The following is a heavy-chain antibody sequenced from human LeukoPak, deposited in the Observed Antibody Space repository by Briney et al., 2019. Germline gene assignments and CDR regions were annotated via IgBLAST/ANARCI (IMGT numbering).Heavy chain of an antibody. J-gene: IGHJ6*03. D-gene: IGHD3-16*01. CDR1: GGSISSGGYY. Sequence: SETLSLTCTVSGGSISSGGYYWSWIRQHPGKGLERIGYIYYSGSTYYNPSLKSRVTISVDTSKNQFSLKLSSVTAADTAVYYCARGGGNPARSYYYMDVWGKGTTVTVSS. CDR2: IYYSGST. CDR3: ARGGGNPARSYYYMDV. V-gene: IGHV4-31*03.